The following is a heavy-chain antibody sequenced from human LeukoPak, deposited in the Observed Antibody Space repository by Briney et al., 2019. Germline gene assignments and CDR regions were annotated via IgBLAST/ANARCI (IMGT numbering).Heavy chain of an antibody. Sequence: SETLSLTCTVYGGSISSGTYYWSWIRQPAGKGLEWIGRIYTSGSTNYNPSLKSRVTISVDTSKNQFSLKLSSVTAADTAVYYCARRRGAYYYDSSGFLDYWGQGTLVTVSS. CDR3: ARRRGAYYYDSSGFLDY. D-gene: IGHD3-22*01. CDR1: GGSISSGTYY. J-gene: IGHJ4*02. V-gene: IGHV4-61*02. CDR2: IYTSGST.